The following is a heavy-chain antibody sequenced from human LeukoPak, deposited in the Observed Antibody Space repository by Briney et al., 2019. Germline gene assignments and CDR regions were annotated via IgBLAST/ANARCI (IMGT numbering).Heavy chain of an antibody. D-gene: IGHD2-15*01. CDR1: GFTFSRYS. CDR3: ARDVSGGSCYLGCWFDP. J-gene: IGHJ5*02. V-gene: IGHV3-48*02. Sequence: GGSLRLSCAASGFTFSRYSMNWVRQAPGKGLEWVSYISSSSSTISYADSVKGRFTISRDNAKNPLYLQMNSLRDEGTAVYYCARDVSGGSCYLGCWFDPWGQGTLVTVSS. CDR2: ISSSSSTI.